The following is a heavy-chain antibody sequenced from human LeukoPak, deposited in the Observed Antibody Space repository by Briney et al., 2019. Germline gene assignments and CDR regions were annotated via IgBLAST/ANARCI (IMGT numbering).Heavy chain of an antibody. D-gene: IGHD6-6*01. CDR3: ARHRSSWLIDY. CDR1: GFTFNSYA. V-gene: IGHV3-23*01. CDR2: ISDSGGNT. Sequence: GGSLRLSCAASGFTFNSYAMSWVRQSPWERLQWVAGISDSGGNTYYADSVRGRFTISRDNSKNTLYLQMNSLRAEDTAVYYCARHRSSWLIDYWGQGTLVTVSS. J-gene: IGHJ4*02.